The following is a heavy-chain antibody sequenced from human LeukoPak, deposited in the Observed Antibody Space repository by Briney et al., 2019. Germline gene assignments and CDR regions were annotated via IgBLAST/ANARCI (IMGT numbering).Heavy chain of an antibody. D-gene: IGHD2-15*01. CDR1: GFTVSRNY. CDR3: AKGKEYCSGGSCYIGAY. CDR2: IYSGGST. V-gene: IGHV3-53*01. Sequence: GGSLRLSCAASGFTVSRNYMSWVRQAPGKGLEWVSVIYSGGSTYYADSVKGRFTISRDNSKNTLYLQMNSLRAEDTAVYYCAKGKEYCSGGSCYIGAYWGQGTLVTVSS. J-gene: IGHJ4*02.